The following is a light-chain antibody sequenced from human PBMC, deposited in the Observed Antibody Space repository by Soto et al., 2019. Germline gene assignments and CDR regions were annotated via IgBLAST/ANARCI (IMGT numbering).Light chain of an antibody. J-gene: IGKJ2*01. V-gene: IGKV1-39*01. CDR2: AAS. CDR1: QSITSY. CDR3: QQSYNTPYT. Sequence: DIQMTQSPSSLSASVGDRVTITCRASQSITSYLNWYQQKPGKAPKLLISAASSLQSGVPSRFSGSGSGTDFTLTITSLQPEDFATYYCQQSYNTPYTFGQGTNLEIK.